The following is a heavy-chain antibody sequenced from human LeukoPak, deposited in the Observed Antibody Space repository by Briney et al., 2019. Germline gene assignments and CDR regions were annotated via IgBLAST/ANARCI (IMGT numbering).Heavy chain of an antibody. CDR1: GYTFTGCY. CDR3: ARNSTTRHYYYMDV. CDR2: INPNSGGT. J-gene: IGHJ6*03. Sequence: ASVKVSCKASGYTFTGCYMHWVRQAPGLGLEWMGWINPNSGGTNYAQKFQGRVTMTRDTSISTAYMELSRLRSDDTAVYYCARNSTTRHYYYMDVWGKGTTVTVSS. D-gene: IGHD2-2*01. V-gene: IGHV1-2*02.